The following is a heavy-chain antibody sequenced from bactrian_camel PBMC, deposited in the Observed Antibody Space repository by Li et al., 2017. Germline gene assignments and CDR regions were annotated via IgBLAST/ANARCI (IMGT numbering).Heavy chain of an antibody. Sequence: VQLVESGGGSVQTGGSLRLSCVASGRSISTTCMAWFRQLPGKEREGVAAVARADGSTYYADSAKGRFTISQDNSKNPVTVFLQMNSLRPEDTANYHCAAGTTYSCAPREWVDSNGFYYWGRGPRSPSP. CDR3: AAGTTYSCAPREWVDSNGFYY. CDR1: GRSISTTC. CDR2: VARADGST. J-gene: IGHJ4*01. V-gene: IGHV3-3*01. D-gene: IGHD3*01.